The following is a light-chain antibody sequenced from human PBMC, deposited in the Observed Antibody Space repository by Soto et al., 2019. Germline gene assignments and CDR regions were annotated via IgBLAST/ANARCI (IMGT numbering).Light chain of an antibody. Sequence: SSYSSNVGDRVTMTCRASQGIGTWLAWYQQKPGKGPNLLIYAASSLESGVPSRFSGSGSGTDFTLTISSLQPEDFATYYCEQADSFPQTFGQGTKVDIK. V-gene: IGKV1-12*01. J-gene: IGKJ1*01. CDR2: AAS. CDR1: QGIGTW. CDR3: EQADSFPQT.